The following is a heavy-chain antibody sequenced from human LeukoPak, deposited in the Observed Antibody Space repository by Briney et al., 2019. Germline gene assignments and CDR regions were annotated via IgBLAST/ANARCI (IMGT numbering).Heavy chain of an antibody. CDR3: AREGPPPYYYDSSGYYLLDY. CDR2: ISAYNGNT. J-gene: IGHJ4*02. CDR1: GDTFASYG. D-gene: IGHD3-22*01. Sequence: ALVNVSWEAGGDTFASYGISWVRRAPGQGLEWMGWISAYNGNTNYAQKLQGRVSMTTDTSTSTAYMELRSLRSDDTAVYYCAREGPPPYYYDSSGYYLLDYWGQGTLVTVSS. V-gene: IGHV1-18*01.